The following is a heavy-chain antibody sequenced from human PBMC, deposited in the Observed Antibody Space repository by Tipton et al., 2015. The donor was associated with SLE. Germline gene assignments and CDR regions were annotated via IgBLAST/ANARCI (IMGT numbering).Heavy chain of an antibody. CDR2: IYASGST. J-gene: IGHJ4*02. Sequence: LSLTCTVSGGSITNDNHYWSWIRQPAGKGLEWIGRIYASGSTNYNPSLKSRLTISVDTSKNQFSLNLSSVTAADTAVYYCARDTRDWFLSESWGQGTLVTVSS. V-gene: IGHV4-61*02. CDR1: GGSITNDNHY. CDR3: ARDTRDWFLSES. D-gene: IGHD3-9*01.